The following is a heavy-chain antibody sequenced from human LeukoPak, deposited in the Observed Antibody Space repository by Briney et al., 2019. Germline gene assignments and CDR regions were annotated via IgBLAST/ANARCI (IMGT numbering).Heavy chain of an antibody. CDR1: GGSFTVYY. V-gene: IGHV4-34*01. J-gene: IGHJ4*02. CDR3: PRGTGLGSNLGGSHYFDF. D-gene: IGHD4-23*01. CDR2: INHSGIT. Sequence: SETLSLTCGVYGGSFTVYYWTWIRQPPGKGLEWIGEINHSGITNHNPSLKSRVTISVDMSKNQFSLKLSSVTAADTAVYYCPRGTGLGSNLGGSHYFDFWGQGTLVTVAS.